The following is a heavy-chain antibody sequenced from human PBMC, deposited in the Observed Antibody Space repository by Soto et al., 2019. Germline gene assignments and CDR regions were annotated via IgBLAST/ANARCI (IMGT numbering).Heavy chain of an antibody. CDR1: GDSVSSNSAA. CDR3: ARDPQGDIVLRATSYGMDV. D-gene: IGHD2-8*01. J-gene: IGHJ6*02. Sequence: SQTLSLTCAISGDSVSSNSAAWNWIRQSPSRGLEWLGRTYYRSKWYNDYAVSVKSRITINPDTSKNQFSLQLNSVTPEDTAVYYCARDPQGDIVLRATSYGMDVWGQGTTVTVSS. CDR2: TYYRSKWYN. V-gene: IGHV6-1*01.